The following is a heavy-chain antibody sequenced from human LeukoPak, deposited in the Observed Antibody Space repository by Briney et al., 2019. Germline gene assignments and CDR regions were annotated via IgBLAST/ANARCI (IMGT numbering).Heavy chain of an antibody. CDR1: GGSFSGYY. Sequence: PSETLSLTCAVYGGSFSGYYWSWIRQPPGKGLEWIGEINHSGSTNCNPSLKSRVTISVDTSKNQFSLKLSSVTAADTAVYYCARGEVAVAGTDFDYWGQGTLVTVSS. J-gene: IGHJ4*02. CDR2: INHSGST. CDR3: ARGEVAVAGTDFDY. D-gene: IGHD6-19*01. V-gene: IGHV4-34*01.